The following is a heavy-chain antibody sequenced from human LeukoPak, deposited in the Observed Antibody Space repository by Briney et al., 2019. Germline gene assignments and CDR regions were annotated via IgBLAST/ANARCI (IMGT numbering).Heavy chain of an antibody. V-gene: IGHV1-24*01. D-gene: IGHD1-26*01. J-gene: IGHJ4*02. CDR3: AREVGATLCYFDY. CDR2: FDPEDGET. Sequence: ASVKVSCKVSGYTLTELSMHWVRQAPGKGLEWMGGFDPEDGETIYAQKFQGRVTMTRDTSTSTVYMELSSLRSEDTAVYYCAREVGATLCYFDYWGQGTLVTVSS. CDR1: GYTLTELS.